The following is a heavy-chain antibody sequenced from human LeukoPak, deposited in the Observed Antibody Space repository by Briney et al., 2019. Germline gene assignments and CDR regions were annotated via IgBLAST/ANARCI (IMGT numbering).Heavy chain of an antibody. J-gene: IGHJ4*02. CDR1: GYTFTDYY. Sequence: ASVKVSCKASGYTFTDYYIHWVRQAPGQGHEWMGWINPNSGGTNYAQKFQGRVTMTRDTSISTAYMELNSLTSDDTAAYYCARGRKMAAAGTESPALFDYWGQGTLVAVSS. CDR3: ARGRKMAAAGTESPALFDY. CDR2: INPNSGGT. V-gene: IGHV1-2*02. D-gene: IGHD6-13*01.